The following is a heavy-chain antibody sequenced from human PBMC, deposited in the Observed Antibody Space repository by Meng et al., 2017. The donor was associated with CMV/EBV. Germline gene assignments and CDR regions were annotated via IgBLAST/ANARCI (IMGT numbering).Heavy chain of an antibody. J-gene: IGHJ6*02. Sequence: ASVKVSCKASGYTFTGYYMHWVRQAPGQGLEWMGWINPNSGGTNYAQKFQGRVTMTRDTSISTAYMELSRLRSEDTAVYYCARIVGDPTFTSLNGGMDVWGQGTTVTVSS. D-gene: IGHD5-12*01. CDR2: INPNSGGT. CDR3: ARIVGDPTFTSLNGGMDV. V-gene: IGHV1-2*02. CDR1: GYTFTGYY.